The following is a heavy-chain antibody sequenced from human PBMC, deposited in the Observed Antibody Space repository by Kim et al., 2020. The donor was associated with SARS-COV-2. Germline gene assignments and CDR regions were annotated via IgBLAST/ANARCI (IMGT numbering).Heavy chain of an antibody. J-gene: IGHJ5*02. CDR1: GFRMSTSW. Sequence: GGSLRLSCAAYGFRMSTSWMAWVRQTPGQRPEWVANIKPDGTVTYYGDSVKGRFTISIDNTKNSLYLQMDSLRPEDTAVYYCARDRGWTQHDLWGQGTLVTVSS. D-gene: IGHD3-10*01. V-gene: IGHV3-7*03. CDR3: ARDRGWTQHDL. CDR2: IKPDGTVT.